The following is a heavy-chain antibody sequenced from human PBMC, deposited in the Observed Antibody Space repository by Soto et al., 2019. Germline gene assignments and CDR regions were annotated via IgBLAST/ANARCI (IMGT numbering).Heavy chain of an antibody. V-gene: IGHV1-69*01. D-gene: IGHD3-22*01. CDR2: IIPIFGTA. CDR3: ARDRSSSGYFDY. J-gene: IGHJ4*02. CDR1: GGNFSSYA. Sequence: QVQLVQSGAEVKKPGSSVKVSCKASGGNFSSYAISWVRQAPGQGLEWMGGIIPIFGTANYAQKFQGRVTITADESTSTDYMELSSLRSEDTAVYYWARDRSSSGYFDYWCQGTMVTFSS.